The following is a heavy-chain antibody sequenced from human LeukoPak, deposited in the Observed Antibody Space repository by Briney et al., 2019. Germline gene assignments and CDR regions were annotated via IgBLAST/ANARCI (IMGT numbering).Heavy chain of an antibody. J-gene: IGHJ4*02. CDR3: ARWAVGATFDY. CDR1: GGSFSGYY. CDR2: IDHSGST. D-gene: IGHD1-26*01. V-gene: IGHV4-34*01. Sequence: SETLSLTCAVYGGSFSGYYWNWIRQPPGKGLEWIGEIDHSGSTNYNPSLKSRVTISVDTSKNQFSLKLSSVTAADTAVYYCARWAVGATFDYWGQGTLVTVSS.